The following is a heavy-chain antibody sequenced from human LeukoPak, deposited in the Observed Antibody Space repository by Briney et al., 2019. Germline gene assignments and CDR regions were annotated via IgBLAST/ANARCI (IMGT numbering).Heavy chain of an antibody. CDR1: GFTFSSYG. V-gene: IGHV3-30*18. CDR3: AKLDYGSGSFFDY. J-gene: IGHJ4*02. D-gene: IGHD3-10*01. Sequence: GGSLRLSCAASGFTFSSYGMHWVRQAPGKGLEWVAVISYDESNKYYADSVKGRFTISRDNSKNTLYLQMNSLRAEDTAVYYCAKLDYGSGSFFDYWGQGTLVTVSS. CDR2: ISYDESNK.